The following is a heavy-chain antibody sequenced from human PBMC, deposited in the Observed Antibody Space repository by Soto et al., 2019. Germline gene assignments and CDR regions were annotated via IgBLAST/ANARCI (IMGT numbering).Heavy chain of an antibody. V-gene: IGHV3-21*01. CDR2: ISSSGSYT. Sequence: GGSLRLSCAASGFTFSSYSMNWVRQAPGKGLEWVSAISSSGSYTYYADSVKGRFTISRDNSKNALYLQMNSLRAEDTAVYYCARDHNCSGGSCYSVFDPWGQGTLVTVSS. CDR3: ARDHNCSGGSCYSVFDP. CDR1: GFTFSSYS. D-gene: IGHD2-15*01. J-gene: IGHJ5*02.